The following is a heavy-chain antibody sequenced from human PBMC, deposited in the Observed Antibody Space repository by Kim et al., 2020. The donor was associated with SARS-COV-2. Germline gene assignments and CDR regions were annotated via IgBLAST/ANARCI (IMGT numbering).Heavy chain of an antibody. CDR3: AKDPVAGFDY. CDR2: ST. J-gene: IGHJ4*01. V-gene: IGHV3-23*01. D-gene: IGHD6-19*01. Sequence: STYDADSAKARFTNSRDNSKHALYLQMNSLGAEDTAVYYCAKDPVAGFDYWGQGTLVTVSS.